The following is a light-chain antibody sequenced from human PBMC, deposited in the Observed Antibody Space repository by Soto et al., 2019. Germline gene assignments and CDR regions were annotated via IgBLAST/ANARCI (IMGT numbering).Light chain of an antibody. J-gene: IGKJ2*01. V-gene: IGKV3-20*01. CDR3: HQYGSSPRT. Sequence: EIVLTQSPGTLSLSPGERATLSCRASQSVYSSYLAWFQQKPGEAPRLLIYGASVRATGIPDRFGGSWCGTAFSLIISRLEPEDFAVYYCHQYGSSPRTFGQGTKLEIK. CDR1: QSVYSSY. CDR2: GAS.